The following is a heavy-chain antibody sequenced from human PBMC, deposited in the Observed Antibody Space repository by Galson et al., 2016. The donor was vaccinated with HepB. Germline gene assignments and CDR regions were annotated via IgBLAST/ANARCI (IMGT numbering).Heavy chain of an antibody. CDR2: IYHSGSS. D-gene: IGHD6-13*01. J-gene: IGHJ4*02. CDR3: ARVPYSSSWYSDY. CDR1: GFAFSNSAM. Sequence: LRLSCAASGFAFSNSAMGWIRQPPGKGLEWIGSIYHSGSSYYNPSLKSRVTVSVDTSKNQFSLKLSSVTAADTAVYYCARVPYSSSWYSDYWGQGTLVTVSS. V-gene: IGHV4-38-2*01.